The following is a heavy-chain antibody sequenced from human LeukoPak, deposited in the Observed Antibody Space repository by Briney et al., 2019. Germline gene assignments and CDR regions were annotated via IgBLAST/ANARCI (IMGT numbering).Heavy chain of an antibody. CDR2: INHSGDT. J-gene: IGHJ4*02. CDR3: AREANSYDSGTYAWFDY. Sequence: PSETLSLTCAVHGGSFRAYFWSWIRQSPGKGLEWIGEINHSGDTNYNPSLKNRVTISSDTSEDQFSLKLSSGTAADTAIYYCAREANSYDSGTYAWFDYWGQGTLVTVSS. D-gene: IGHD3-10*01. V-gene: IGHV4-34*01. CDR1: GGSFRAYF.